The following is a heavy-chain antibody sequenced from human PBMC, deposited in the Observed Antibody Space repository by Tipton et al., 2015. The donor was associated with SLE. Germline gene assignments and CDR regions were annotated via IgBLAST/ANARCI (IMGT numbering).Heavy chain of an antibody. V-gene: IGHV4-59*01. CDR2: IYYSGGT. CDR1: GGSMSNYY. CDR3: ARAGAGYYYYYYMDV. Sequence: TLSLTCTVSGGSMSNYYWSWIRQPPGKGLEWIANIYYSGGTNYNPSLQSRVTISLDTSKNQFSLKLSSVTAADTAVYYCARAGAGYYYYYYMDVWGKGTTVTVSS. J-gene: IGHJ6*03.